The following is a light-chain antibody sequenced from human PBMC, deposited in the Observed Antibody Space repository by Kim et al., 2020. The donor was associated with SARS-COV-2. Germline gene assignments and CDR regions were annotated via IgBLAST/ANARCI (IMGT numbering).Light chain of an antibody. J-gene: IGLJ1*01. CDR3: SSYTSSSTYV. CDR1: SSDVGAYNF. CDR2: DVS. V-gene: IGLV2-14*03. Sequence: GQSITISCTGTSSDVGAYNFVSWYQQHPGKAPKLMIYDVSNRPSGVSDRFPGSKSGNTASLTISVLQAEDEADYYCSSYTSSSTYVFGTGTKVTVL.